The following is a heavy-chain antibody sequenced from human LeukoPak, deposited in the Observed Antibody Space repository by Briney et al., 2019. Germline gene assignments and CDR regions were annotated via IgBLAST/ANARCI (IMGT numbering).Heavy chain of an antibody. V-gene: IGHV3-43*01. CDR1: GFTFDDYT. J-gene: IGHJ6*02. Sequence: GGSLRLSRAASGFTFDDYTMHWVRQAPGKGLEWVSLISWDGGSTYYADSVKGRFTISRDNSKNSLYLQMNSLRTEDTALYYCARDNRKEGFYYYYGMDVWGQGTTVTVSS. CDR2: ISWDGGST. D-gene: IGHD1-14*01. CDR3: ARDNRKEGFYYYYGMDV.